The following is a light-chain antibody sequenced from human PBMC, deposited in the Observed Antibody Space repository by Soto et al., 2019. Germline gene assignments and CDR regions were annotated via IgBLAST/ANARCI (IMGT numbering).Light chain of an antibody. CDR2: AAS. Sequence: DIQMTQSPSSLSASVGDRVTITCRASQSISSYLNWYQQKPGKAPKLLIYAASSLQSGVPSRFSRSGSATDFTLTISSLQPEDFATYYCQHSYSTPFTSGGGAKVESK. J-gene: IGKJ4*01. V-gene: IGKV1-39*01. CDR3: QHSYSTPFT. CDR1: QSISSY.